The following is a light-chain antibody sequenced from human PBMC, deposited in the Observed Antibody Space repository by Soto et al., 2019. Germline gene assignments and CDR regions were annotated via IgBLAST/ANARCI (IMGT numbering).Light chain of an antibody. CDR2: DAS. Sequence: EIVLTQSPATLSLSPGERVTLSCRASQSVSSYLAWYQQKPGQAPRLLIYDASNRAAGVPARFSGSGSETDFTLTISSLEPEDFAVYYCQQRSNWTLTFGGGTKVDIX. V-gene: IGKV3-11*01. CDR1: QSVSSY. CDR3: QQRSNWTLT. J-gene: IGKJ4*01.